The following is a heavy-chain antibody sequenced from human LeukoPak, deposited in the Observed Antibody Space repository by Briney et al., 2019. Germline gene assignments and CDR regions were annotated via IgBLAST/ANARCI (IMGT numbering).Heavy chain of an antibody. J-gene: IGHJ5*02. V-gene: IGHV4-39*07. CDR1: GGSISSSSYY. D-gene: IGHD3-22*01. CDR2: IYYSGST. CDR3: ARDGDDSSGYTWFDP. Sequence: SETLSLTCTVSGGSISSSSYYWGWIRQPPGKGLEWIGSIYYSGSTNYNPSLKSRVTISVDTSKNQFSLKLSSVTAADTAVYYCARDGDDSSGYTWFDPWGQGTLVTVSS.